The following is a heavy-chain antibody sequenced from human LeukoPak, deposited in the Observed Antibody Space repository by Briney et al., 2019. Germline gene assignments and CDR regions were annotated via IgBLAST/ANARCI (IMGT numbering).Heavy chain of an antibody. Sequence: GGSLRLSCAASGFTFSSYAMSWVRQAPGKGLEWVSAISGSGGSTYYADSVKGRFTISRDNSKSTLYLQMNSLRAEDTAVYYCAKDRESSTVTNYYFDYWGQGTLVTVSS. CDR2: ISGSGGST. CDR3: AKDRESSTVTNYYFDY. D-gene: IGHD4-17*01. CDR1: GFTFSSYA. V-gene: IGHV3-23*01. J-gene: IGHJ4*02.